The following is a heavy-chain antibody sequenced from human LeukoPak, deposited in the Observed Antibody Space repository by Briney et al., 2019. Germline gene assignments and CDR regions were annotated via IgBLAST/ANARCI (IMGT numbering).Heavy chain of an antibody. V-gene: IGHV4-59*12. Sequence: PSETLSLTCTVSGGSISSYYWSWIRQPPGKGLEWIGYIYYSGSTNYNPSLKSRVTISVDTSKNQFSLKLSSVTAADTAVYYCARGQWLVPYYFDYWGQGTLVTVSS. D-gene: IGHD6-19*01. CDR3: ARGQWLVPYYFDY. J-gene: IGHJ4*02. CDR2: IYYSGST. CDR1: GGSISSYY.